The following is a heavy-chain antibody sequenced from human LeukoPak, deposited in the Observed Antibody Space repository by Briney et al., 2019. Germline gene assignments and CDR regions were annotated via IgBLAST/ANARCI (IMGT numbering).Heavy chain of an antibody. CDR2: MDPNSGNT. V-gene: IGHV1-8*02. CDR3: ARGHPEYYYDSSGYGMDV. D-gene: IGHD3-22*01. J-gene: IGHJ6*02. CDR1: GYTFTGYY. Sequence: ASVKVSCKASGYTFTGYYMHWVRQATGQGLGWMGWMDPNSGNTGYAQKFQGRVTMTRNTSISTAYMELSSLRSEDTAVYYCARGHPEYYYDSSGYGMDVWGQGTTVTVSS.